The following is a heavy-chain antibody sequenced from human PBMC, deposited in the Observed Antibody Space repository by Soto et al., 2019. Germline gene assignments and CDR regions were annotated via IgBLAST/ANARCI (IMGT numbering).Heavy chain of an antibody. Sequence: QVQRVQSGAEVKKPGSSVKVSCKASGGTFSSYAISWVRQAPGQGLEWMGGIIPIFGTANYAQKLQGRVTITADESTSIAYMELSSLRSEDTAVYYCARVGLPEASSNWFDPWGQGTLVTVSS. D-gene: IGHD2-21*01. CDR3: ARVGLPEASSNWFDP. J-gene: IGHJ5*02. CDR2: IIPIFGTA. CDR1: GGTFSSYA. V-gene: IGHV1-69*01.